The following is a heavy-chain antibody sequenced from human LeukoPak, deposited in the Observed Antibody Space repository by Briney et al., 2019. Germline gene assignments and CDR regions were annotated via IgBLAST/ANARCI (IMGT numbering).Heavy chain of an antibody. V-gene: IGHV1-69*05. CDR3: ARVVPAAISWFDP. CDR2: IIPIFGTA. J-gene: IGHJ5*02. Sequence: GSSVKVSCKASGRTFSSYAISWVRQAPGQGLEWMGGIIPIFGTANYAQKFQGRVTITTDESTSTAYMELSSLRSEDTAVYYCARVVPAAISWFDPWGQGTLVTVSS. D-gene: IGHD2-2*01. CDR1: GRTFSSYA.